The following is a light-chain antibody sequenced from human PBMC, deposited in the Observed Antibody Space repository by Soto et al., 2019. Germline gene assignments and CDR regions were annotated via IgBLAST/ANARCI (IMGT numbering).Light chain of an antibody. J-gene: IGLJ3*02. CDR1: SGSIASNY. CDR2: EDN. CDR3: QSYDATNQV. V-gene: IGLV6-57*01. Sequence: NFMLTQPHSVSESPGKTVIISCTRSSGSIASNYVQWYQQRPGSSPTTVIYEDNQRPSGVPDRFSGSIDSSSNSASLSISGLLTEDEADYFGQSYDATNQVFGGGTKLTVL.